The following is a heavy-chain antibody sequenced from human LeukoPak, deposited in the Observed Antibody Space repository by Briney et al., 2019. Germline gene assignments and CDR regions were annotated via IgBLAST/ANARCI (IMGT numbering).Heavy chain of an antibody. CDR3: ARRIAAAGTGDAFDI. J-gene: IGHJ3*02. V-gene: IGHV3-11*01. Sequence: GGSLRLSCAASGFTFSDYYMSWIRQAPGKGLEWVSYISSSGNVIYYADSVKGRFTISRDNAKNSLYLQMNSLRAEDTALYYCARRIAAAGTGDAFDIWGQGTMVTVSS. CDR1: GFTFSDYY. D-gene: IGHD6-13*01. CDR2: ISSSGNVI.